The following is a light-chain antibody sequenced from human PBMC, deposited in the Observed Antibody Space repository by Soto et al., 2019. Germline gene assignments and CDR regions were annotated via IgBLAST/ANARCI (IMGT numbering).Light chain of an antibody. CDR1: QTISNW. CDR2: DAS. V-gene: IGKV1-5*01. J-gene: IGKJ1*01. CDR3: HQYETFSGT. Sequence: DIQMTQSPSTLSASVGDRVTISCRASQTISNWLAWYQQKPVKAPKLLIYDASSLESGVPSRFSGSGSGTEFTLTISSLQPDDFATYYCHQYETFSGTFGPGTKVDIK.